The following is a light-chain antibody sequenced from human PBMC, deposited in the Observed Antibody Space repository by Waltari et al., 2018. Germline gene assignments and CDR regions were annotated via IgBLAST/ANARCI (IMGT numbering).Light chain of an antibody. CDR2: AAS. V-gene: IGKV1-39*01. J-gene: IGKJ3*01. Sequence: DIQMTQSPSSLSAFVGDRVTITCRASHSINTYFNWYKQKPGKAPELLLYAASRLQSGVPSRFSGSGSGTDFTLTISSLQPEDFATYYCQQTCSAPFSFGPGTTVDVK. CDR3: QQTCSAPFS. CDR1: HSINTY.